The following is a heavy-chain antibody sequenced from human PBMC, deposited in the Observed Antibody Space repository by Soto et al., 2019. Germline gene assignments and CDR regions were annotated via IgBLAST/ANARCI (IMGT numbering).Heavy chain of an antibody. D-gene: IGHD6-6*01. CDR1: GGSISSGGYY. V-gene: IGHV4-31*03. CDR2: IYYSGST. J-gene: IGHJ4*02. Sequence: SETLSLTCTVSGGSISSGGYYWSWIRQHPGKGLEWIGYIYYSGSTYYNPSLKSRVTISVDTSKNQFSLKLSSVTAADTAVYYCAGGAYSSSSVPIEYWGQGTLVTVSS. CDR3: AGGAYSSSSVPIEY.